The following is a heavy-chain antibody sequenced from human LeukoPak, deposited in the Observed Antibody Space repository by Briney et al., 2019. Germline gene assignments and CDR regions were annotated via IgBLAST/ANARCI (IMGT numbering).Heavy chain of an antibody. Sequence: ASVKVSCKASGGTFSSYAISWVRQAAGQGLEWMGGSILIFGTANYAQKFQGRVTITADESTSTAYMELSSLRSEDTAVYYCARGTYYYDSSGYDHGYWGQGTLVTVSS. D-gene: IGHD3-22*01. CDR1: GGTFSSYA. V-gene: IGHV1-69*13. J-gene: IGHJ4*02. CDR3: ARGTYYYDSSGYDHGY. CDR2: SILIFGTA.